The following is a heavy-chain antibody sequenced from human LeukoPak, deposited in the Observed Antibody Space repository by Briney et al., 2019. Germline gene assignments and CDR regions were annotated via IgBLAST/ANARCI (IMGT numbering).Heavy chain of an antibody. V-gene: IGHV2-5*02. Sequence: SGPTLVNPTQTLTLTCTFSGFSLSTSGVGVGWIRQPPGKALEWLALIYWDDDKRYSPSLKSRLTITKDTSKNQVVLTMTNMDPVDTATHYCAHREYDCSGGSCYQKPFDYWGQGTLVTVSS. D-gene: IGHD2-15*01. CDR3: AHREYDCSGGSCYQKPFDY. CDR2: IYWDDDK. J-gene: IGHJ4*02. CDR1: GFSLSTSGVG.